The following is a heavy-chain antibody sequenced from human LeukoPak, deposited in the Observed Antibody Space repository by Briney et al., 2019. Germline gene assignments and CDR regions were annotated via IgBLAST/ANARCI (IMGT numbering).Heavy chain of an antibody. D-gene: IGHD2-8*01. V-gene: IGHV3-23*01. CDR2: ISNSGGST. CDR3: AKGGRLNYMDV. J-gene: IGHJ6*03. Sequence: GGSLRLSCAASGFTFSSYAMNWVRQAPGKGLEWVSGISNSGGSTYYADSVKGRFTISRDNSKNTLYLQMNSLRAEDTAVYYCAKGGRLNYMDVWGKGTTVTVSS. CDR1: GFTFSSYA.